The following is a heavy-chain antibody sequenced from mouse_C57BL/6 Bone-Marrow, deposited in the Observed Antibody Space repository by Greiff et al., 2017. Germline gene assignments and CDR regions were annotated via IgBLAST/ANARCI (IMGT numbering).Heavy chain of an antibody. J-gene: IGHJ2*01. CDR3: ARAELGPYYFDY. V-gene: IGHV5-16*01. Sequence: EVHLVESEGGLVQPGSSMKLSCTASGFTFSDYYMAWVRQVPEKGLEWVANINYDGSSTYYLDSLKSRFIISRDNAKNILYLQMSSLKSEDTATYYCARAELGPYYFDYWGQGTTLTVSS. CDR1: GFTFSDYY. D-gene: IGHD4-1*01. CDR2: INYDGSST.